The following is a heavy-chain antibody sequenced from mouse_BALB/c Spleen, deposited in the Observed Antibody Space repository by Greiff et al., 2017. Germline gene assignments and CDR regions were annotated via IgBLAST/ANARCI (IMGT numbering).Heavy chain of an antibody. CDR1: GFTFSSYG. V-gene: IGHV5-6-3*01. CDR2: INSNGGST. Sequence: EVQRVESGGGLVQPGGSLKLSCAASGFTFSSYGMSWVRQTPDKRLELVATINSNGGSTYYPDSVKGRFTISRDNAKNTLYLQMSSLKSEDTAMYYCARDYYGSSSWFAYWGQGTLVTVSA. CDR3: ARDYYGSSSWFAY. J-gene: IGHJ3*01. D-gene: IGHD1-1*01.